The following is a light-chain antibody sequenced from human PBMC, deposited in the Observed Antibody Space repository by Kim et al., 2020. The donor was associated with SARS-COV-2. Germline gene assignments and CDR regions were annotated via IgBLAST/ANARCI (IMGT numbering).Light chain of an antibody. V-gene: IGLV1-47*01. Sequence: GQTPTIPSSGSSTNSADNFAYWYQRPPGTAPRLLIYKNNQRSSGVPDRFSGSKSGTSASLTISGLRSEDEADYYCAAWDDILRGVVFGGRTRLTVL. CDR1: STNSADNF. J-gene: IGLJ3*02. CDR3: AAWDDILRGVV. CDR2: KNN.